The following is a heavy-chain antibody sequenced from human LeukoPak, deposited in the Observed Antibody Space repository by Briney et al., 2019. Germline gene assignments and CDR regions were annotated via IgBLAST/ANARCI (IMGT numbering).Heavy chain of an antibody. V-gene: IGHV1-46*01. CDR1: GYTFTSYY. D-gene: IGHD3-10*01. CDR2: INPRGGSA. Sequence: GASVKLSCKASGYTFTSYYIHWVRQAPGQGLEWMGIINPRGGSASSAQKFQGRVTLTRDTSTSTVYMELSRLRSEDTALYYCARDYHGTGSLTTFDYWGQGTLVTVSS. CDR3: ARDYHGTGSLTTFDY. J-gene: IGHJ4*02.